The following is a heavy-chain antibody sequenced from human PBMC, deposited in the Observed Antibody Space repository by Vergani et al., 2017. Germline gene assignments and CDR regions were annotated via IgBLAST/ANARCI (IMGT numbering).Heavy chain of an antibody. CDR2: IKQDGSEK. CDR3: AALYGDYVGAFDI. J-gene: IGHJ3*02. Sequence: VQLVESGGGVVQPGRSLRLSCAASGFTFSSYWMSWVRQAPGKGLEWVANIKQDGSEKYYVDSVKGRFTISRDNAKNSLYLQMNSLRAEDTAVYYCAALYGDYVGAFDIWGQGTMVTVSS. D-gene: IGHD4-17*01. V-gene: IGHV3-7*01. CDR1: GFTFSSYW.